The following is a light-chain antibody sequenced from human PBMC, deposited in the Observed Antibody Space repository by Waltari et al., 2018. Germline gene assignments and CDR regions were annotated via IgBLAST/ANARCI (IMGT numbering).Light chain of an antibody. Sequence: QSALTQPRSVSGSPGQSVTLPCTGSSNDVGYYHYVSWYQQHPGKAPKLIIYDVTKRPSGVPDRFSASKSGNTASLAISGLQAEDEADYYCCSYAGTYNLWIFGGGTKVTV. J-gene: IGLJ2*01. CDR3: CSYAGTYNLWI. CDR2: DVT. CDR1: SNDVGYYHY. V-gene: IGLV2-11*01.